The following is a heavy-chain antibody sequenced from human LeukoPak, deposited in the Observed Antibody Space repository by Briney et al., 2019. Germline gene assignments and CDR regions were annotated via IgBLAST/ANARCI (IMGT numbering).Heavy chain of an antibody. Sequence: ASVKVSFKASGYTFTGYYMHWVRQAPGQGLEWMGWINPNSGGTKYAQKFQARVTMTRDTSTSKAYMELSRLRSDDTAVYYCARTQCLRFPPSFDPWGQGTLVTVSS. D-gene: IGHD5-12*01. V-gene: IGHV1-2*02. CDR2: INPNSGGT. CDR3: ARTQCLRFPPSFDP. CDR1: GYTFTGYY. J-gene: IGHJ5*02.